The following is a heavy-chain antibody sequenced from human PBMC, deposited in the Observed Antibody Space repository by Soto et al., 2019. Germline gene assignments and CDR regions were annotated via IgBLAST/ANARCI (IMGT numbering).Heavy chain of an antibody. Sequence: SETLSLTCTVSGGSISSGGYYWSWIRQHPGKGLEWIGYIYYSGSTYYNPSLKSRVTISVDTSKNQFSLKLSSVTAADTAVYYCARDHGEYYDSSGSWYYGMDVWGQGTTVTVSS. CDR3: ARDHGEYYDSSGSWYYGMDV. V-gene: IGHV4-31*03. D-gene: IGHD3-22*01. CDR1: GGSISSGGYY. CDR2: IYYSGST. J-gene: IGHJ6*02.